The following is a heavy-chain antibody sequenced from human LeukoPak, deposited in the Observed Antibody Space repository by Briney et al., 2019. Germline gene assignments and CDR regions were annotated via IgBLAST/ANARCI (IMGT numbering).Heavy chain of an antibody. CDR2: ISSSGSTI. CDR3: AELGITMIGGV. D-gene: IGHD3-10*02. CDR1: GFTFSSYE. J-gene: IGHJ6*04. V-gene: IGHV3-48*03. Sequence: GGSLRLSCAASGFTFSSYERNWIRQAPGKGLEWVSYISSSGSTIYYADSVKGRFTISRDNAKNSLYLQMNSLRAEDTAVYYCAELGITMIGGVWGKGTTVTISS.